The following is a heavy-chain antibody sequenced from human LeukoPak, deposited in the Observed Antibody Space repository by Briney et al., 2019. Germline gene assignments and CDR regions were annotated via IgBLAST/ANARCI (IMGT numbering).Heavy chain of an antibody. V-gene: IGHV3-30*04. CDR1: GFTFSSYA. Sequence: GRSLRLSCAASGFTFSSYAMHWVRQAPGKGLEWVAVISYDGSNKYYADSVKGRFTISRDNSKNTLYLQMNSLRAEDAAVYYCASHTREGDRDDYWGQGTLVTASS. CDR3: ASHTREGDRDDY. CDR2: ISYDGSNK. D-gene: IGHD2-21*02. J-gene: IGHJ4*02.